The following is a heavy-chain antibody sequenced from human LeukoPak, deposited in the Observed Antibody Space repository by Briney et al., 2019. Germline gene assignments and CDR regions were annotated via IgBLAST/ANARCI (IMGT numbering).Heavy chain of an antibody. CDR3: AKPAKTDYADY. CDR2: INTSGGST. CDR1: GFTFSSYA. J-gene: IGHJ4*02. Sequence: GSLRLSCAASGFTFSSYAMNWVRQAPGKGPEWVSSINTSGGSTYYADSVKGRFTISRDNSKSTLYLQMNSLRAADTALYYCAKPAKTDYADYWGQGTLVTVSS. D-gene: IGHD1-14*01. V-gene: IGHV3-23*01.